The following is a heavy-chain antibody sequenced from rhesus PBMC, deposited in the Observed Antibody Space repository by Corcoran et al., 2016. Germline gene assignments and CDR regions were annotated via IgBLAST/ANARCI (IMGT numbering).Heavy chain of an antibody. CDR3: ARDRVFDY. Sequence: QVQLQESGPGLVKPSETLSLTCAVSGGSISSGYDWSWIRQPPGKGLEWMGYIYGSSGSTNYNPSLKNRVTISKDASKNQFSLKRSSVTAADTAVYYCARDRVFDYWGQGVLVTVSS. CDR1: GGSISSGYD. V-gene: IGHV4-76*01. J-gene: IGHJ4*01. CDR2: IYGSSGST.